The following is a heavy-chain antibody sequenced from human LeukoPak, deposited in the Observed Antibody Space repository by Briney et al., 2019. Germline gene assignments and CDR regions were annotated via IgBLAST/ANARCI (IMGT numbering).Heavy chain of an antibody. CDR1: GFTFSSYW. CDR3: ARDTMIVADTGGDFDY. J-gene: IGHJ4*02. D-gene: IGHD3-22*01. Sequence: GGSLRLSCAASGFTFSSYWMSWVRQAPGKGLEWVANIKQDGSEKYYVDSVKGRLTISRDNAKSSLYLQMNSLRAEDTAVYYCARDTMIVADTGGDFDYWGQGTLVTVSS. V-gene: IGHV3-7*01. CDR2: IKQDGSEK.